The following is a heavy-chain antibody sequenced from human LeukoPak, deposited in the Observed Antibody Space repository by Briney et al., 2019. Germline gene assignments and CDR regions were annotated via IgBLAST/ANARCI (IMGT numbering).Heavy chain of an antibody. V-gene: IGHV1-69*13. J-gene: IGHJ4*02. CDR3: ARRRVDWGYDYFDY. CDR1: GGTFSSYA. Sequence: SVKVSYKASGGTFSSYAISWVRQAPGQGLEWMGGTIPIFGTANYAQKFQGRVTITADESTSTAYMELSSLRSDDTAVYYCARRRVDWGYDYFDYWGQGTLVTVSS. D-gene: IGHD7-27*01. CDR2: TIPIFGTA.